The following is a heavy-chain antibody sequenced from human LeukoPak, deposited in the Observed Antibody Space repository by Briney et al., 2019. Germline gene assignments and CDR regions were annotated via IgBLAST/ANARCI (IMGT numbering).Heavy chain of an antibody. CDR3: ARTNPVYGDYVY. CDR1: GLTVNDNY. Sequence: GGSLRLSCLVSGLTVNDNYMSWVRQAPGKGLQWVSVMFPDGRTFYGDSVRGRFTISRDLARNTLLLQMHSLRADDTAVHYCARTNPVYGDYVYWGQGTLVTVSS. J-gene: IGHJ4*02. V-gene: IGHV3-53*01. D-gene: IGHD4-17*01. CDR2: MFPDGRT.